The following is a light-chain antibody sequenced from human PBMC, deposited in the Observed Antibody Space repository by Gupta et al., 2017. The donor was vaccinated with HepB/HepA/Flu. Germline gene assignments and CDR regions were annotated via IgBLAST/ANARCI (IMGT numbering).Light chain of an antibody. CDR2: GAA. J-gene: IGKJ4*01. CDR3: QQFKSWPLLT. Sequence: DIVMTLSPATLSLSAAETATLSCRVSQFIIIYLAWYQHKPGQAPSFVIYGAATRATSIPARFRGSGSGTEFTLPINSLQSEDVAVYYRQQFKSWPLLTFGEGTKVEIK. V-gene: IGKV3-15*01. CDR1: QFIIIY.